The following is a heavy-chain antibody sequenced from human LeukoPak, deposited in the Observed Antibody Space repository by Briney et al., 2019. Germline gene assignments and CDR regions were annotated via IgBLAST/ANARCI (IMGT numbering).Heavy chain of an antibody. D-gene: IGHD3-9*01. CDR1: GGSISSYY. Sequence: PSETLSLTCTVSGGSISSYYWSWIRQPPGKGLEWIGYIYYSGSTNYNPSLKSRVTISVDTSKNQFSLKLSSVTAADTAVYYCARIDYDILTGYYESVLQNWFDPWGQGTLVTVSS. V-gene: IGHV4-59*12. CDR3: ARIDYDILTGYYESVLQNWFDP. J-gene: IGHJ5*02. CDR2: IYYSGST.